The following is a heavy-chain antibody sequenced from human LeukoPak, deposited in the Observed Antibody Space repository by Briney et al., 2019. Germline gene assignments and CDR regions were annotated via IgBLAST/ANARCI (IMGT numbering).Heavy chain of an antibody. CDR1: GFSLSTSGVG. Sequence: SGPTLVKPTQTLTLTCTFSGFSLSTSGVGVGWIRQPPGKALKWLALIYWDDDKRYSPSLKSRLTITKDTSKNQVVLTMTNMDPVDTATYYCAHNLGIEDALDIWGQGTMVTVSS. J-gene: IGHJ3*02. CDR3: AHNLGIEDALDI. V-gene: IGHV2-5*02. CDR2: IYWDDDK. D-gene: IGHD7-27*01.